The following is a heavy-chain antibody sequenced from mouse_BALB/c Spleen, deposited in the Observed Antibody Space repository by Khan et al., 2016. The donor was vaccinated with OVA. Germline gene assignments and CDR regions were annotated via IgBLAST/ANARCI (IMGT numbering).Heavy chain of an antibody. D-gene: IGHD1-1*01. CDR3: AIYHGYFDV. CDR2: VNPNNGGT. J-gene: IGHJ1*01. Sequence: VRPQQSGPDLVKPGASVKISCKASGYSFTGYYIPWVKQSPGKSLEWIGRVNPNNGGTSYNQKFKVKAILTVDKSSNTAYMELRSLTSEDSAVYSCAIYHGYFDVWGAGTTVTVSS. CDR1: GYSFTGYY. V-gene: IGHV1-26*01.